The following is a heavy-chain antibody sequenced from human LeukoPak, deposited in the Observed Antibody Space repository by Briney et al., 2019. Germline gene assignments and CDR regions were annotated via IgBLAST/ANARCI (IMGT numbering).Heavy chain of an antibody. J-gene: IGHJ4*02. CDR3: AREGYSSSSVSDY. D-gene: IGHD6-6*01. V-gene: IGHV3-7*01. CDR1: GFTFSSYW. CDR2: IKQDGSEK. Sequence: GGSLRLSCAASGFTFSSYWMSWVRQAPGKGLEWVANIKQDGSEKYYVDSVKGRFTISRDNAKNSLYLQMNSLRAEDTAVYYCAREGYSSSSVSDYWGQGTLVTVSS.